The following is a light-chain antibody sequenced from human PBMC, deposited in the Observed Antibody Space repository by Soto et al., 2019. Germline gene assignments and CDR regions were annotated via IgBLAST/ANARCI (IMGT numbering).Light chain of an antibody. Sequence: QSALTQPRSVSGSPGQSVTISCTGTSSDVGGFNYVSWYQQHPGKDPKLMIYDVSERPSGVPDRFSGSKSGNTASLTISGLQADDEADYCCCSYAGTYTDVFGTGTKVTVL. J-gene: IGLJ1*01. CDR1: SSDVGGFNY. V-gene: IGLV2-11*01. CDR2: DVS. CDR3: CSYAGTYTDV.